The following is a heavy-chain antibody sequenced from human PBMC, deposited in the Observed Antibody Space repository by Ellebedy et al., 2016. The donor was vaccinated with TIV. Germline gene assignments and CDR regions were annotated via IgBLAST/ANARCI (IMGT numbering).Heavy chain of an antibody. Sequence: PGGSLRLSCAASRFTFSSYWMSWARQAPGKGLEWVANIKQDGSEKYYVDSVKGRFTISRDNAKNSLYLQMNSLRAEDTAVYYCTRDEGLLWLGQSPHYYYGMDVWGQGTTVTVSS. CDR2: IKQDGSEK. CDR1: RFTFSSYW. D-gene: IGHD3-10*01. CDR3: TRDEGLLWLGQSPHYYYGMDV. J-gene: IGHJ6*02. V-gene: IGHV3-7*01.